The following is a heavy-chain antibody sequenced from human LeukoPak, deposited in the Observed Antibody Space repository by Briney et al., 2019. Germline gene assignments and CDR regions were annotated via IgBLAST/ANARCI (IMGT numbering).Heavy chain of an antibody. CDR2: INHSGST. Sequence: SETLSLTCAVYGGSSSGYYWSWIRQPPGKGLEWIGEINHSGSTNYNPSLKSRVTISVDTSKNQFSLKLSSVTAADTAVYYCASSRYDFWSGSPQEWDYWGQGTLVTVSS. J-gene: IGHJ4*02. D-gene: IGHD3-3*01. CDR1: GGSSSGYY. CDR3: ASSRYDFWSGSPQEWDY. V-gene: IGHV4-34*01.